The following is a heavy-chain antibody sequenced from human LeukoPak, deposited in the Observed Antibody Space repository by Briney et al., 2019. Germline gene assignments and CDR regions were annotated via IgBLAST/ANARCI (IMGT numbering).Heavy chain of an antibody. D-gene: IGHD2-2*01. Sequence: GGSLRLSCAASGFIFSEYAMNWVRQAPEKGLEWVAGISGGGETTYYADSVKGHFTISRDNSKNTLYLQMNSLRAEDTAVYYCAKALGYCSSTSCPDAFDIWGQGTMVTVSS. CDR2: ISGGGETT. CDR1: GFIFSEYA. V-gene: IGHV3-23*01. CDR3: AKALGYCSSTSCPDAFDI. J-gene: IGHJ3*02.